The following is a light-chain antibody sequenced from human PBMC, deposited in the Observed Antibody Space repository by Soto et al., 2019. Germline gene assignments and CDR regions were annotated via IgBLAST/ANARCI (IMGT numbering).Light chain of an antibody. Sequence: QSVLTQPASVSGSPGQSITISCTGTSSDVGGYNYVSWYQQHPGKAPKLMMYNVSNRPSGVSNLFSGSKSGNTASLTISGLQAEYEADYYCSSYTSSSTYVVFGGGTKLTVL. J-gene: IGLJ2*01. CDR3: SSYTSSSTYVV. V-gene: IGLV2-14*01. CDR1: SSDVGGYNY. CDR2: NVS.